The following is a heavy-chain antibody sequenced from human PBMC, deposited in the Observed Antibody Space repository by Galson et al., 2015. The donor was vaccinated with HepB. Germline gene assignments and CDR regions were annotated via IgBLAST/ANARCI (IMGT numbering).Heavy chain of an antibody. CDR2: ISSSSSYT. Sequence: SLRLSCAASGFTFSDYYMSWIRQAPGKGLEWVSYISSSSSYTNYADSVKGRFTISRDNAKNSLYLQMNSLRAEDTAVYYCARDFRVPAATGREMVDYWGQGTLVTVSS. D-gene: IGHD2-2*01. V-gene: IGHV3-11*06. CDR3: ARDFRVPAATGREMVDY. J-gene: IGHJ4*02. CDR1: GFTFSDYY.